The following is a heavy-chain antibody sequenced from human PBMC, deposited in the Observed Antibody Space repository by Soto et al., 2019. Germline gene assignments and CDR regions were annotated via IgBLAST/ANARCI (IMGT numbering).Heavy chain of an antibody. D-gene: IGHD6-13*01. CDR1: GFSFSDYA. CDR2: ISESGRRT. Sequence: GGSLRLSCAASGFSFSDYAMSWVRQAPGKGLEWVSVISESGRRTHYAGSVRGRFTVSRDNSKNSLSLRMNSLRDEDTAVYFCAKRSPYSSGWYSPIFDYWGQGALVTVSS. J-gene: IGHJ4*02. CDR3: AKRSPYSSGWYSPIFDY. V-gene: IGHV3-23*01.